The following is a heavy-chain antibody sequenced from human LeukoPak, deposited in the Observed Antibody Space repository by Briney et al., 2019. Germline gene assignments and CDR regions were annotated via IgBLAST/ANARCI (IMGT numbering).Heavy chain of an antibody. D-gene: IGHD2-2*01. CDR3: SKSVVPGRTGAFDI. Sequence: GRSLRLSSAASGFTFDDYAMHWVRQAPGKGLEWVSSISWNSGIIGYAFTVESRFTISRDNANNSLYLQMNSLRAEDTAWYYCSKSVVPGRTGAFDIWGQGTRVTVSP. V-gene: IGHV3-9*01. J-gene: IGHJ3*02. CDR1: GFTFDDYA. CDR2: ISWNSGII.